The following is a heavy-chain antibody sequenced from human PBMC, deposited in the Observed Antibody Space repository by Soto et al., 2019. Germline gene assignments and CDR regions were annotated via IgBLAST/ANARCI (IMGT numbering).Heavy chain of an antibody. Sequence: GGSLRLSCAASGFTFSDYYMSWIRQAPGKGLELVSYISSSSSYTNYAYSVKGRFTISRDNSKNTLYLQLDSLTGADTDVYYCARAKAVVVAALDIWGQATTV. CDR3: ARAKAVVVAALDI. CDR1: GFTFSDYY. D-gene: IGHD2-21*01. V-gene: IGHV3-11*05. J-gene: IGHJ3*02. CDR2: ISSSSSYT.